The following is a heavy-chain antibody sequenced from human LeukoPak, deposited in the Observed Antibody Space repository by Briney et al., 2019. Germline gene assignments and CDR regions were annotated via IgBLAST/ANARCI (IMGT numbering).Heavy chain of an antibody. J-gene: IGHJ1*01. D-gene: IGHD3-22*01. CDR1: GFTFSSYW. Sequence: GGSLRLSCAASGFTFSSYWMHWVRQAPGKGLVWVSRIKSDGSTNYADSVKGRFTISRDNAKNTVSLQMNSLRAEDTGVYYCARAPSEVGGYYPEDFRHWGQGTLVTVSS. CDR3: ARAPSEVGGYYPEDFRH. CDR2: IKSDGST. V-gene: IGHV3-74*01.